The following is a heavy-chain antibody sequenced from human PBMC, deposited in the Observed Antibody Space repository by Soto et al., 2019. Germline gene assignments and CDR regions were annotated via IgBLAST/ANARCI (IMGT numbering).Heavy chain of an antibody. J-gene: IGHJ6*02. Sequence: KPSETLSLTCTVSGGSISSYYWSWIRQPPGKGLEWIGYIYYSGSTNYNPSLKSRVTISVDTSKNQFSLKLSSVTAADTAVYYCARSQSLYYDFWSGYYGNVFHYYYGMDVWGQGTTVTVSS. CDR1: GGSISSYY. CDR2: IYYSGST. D-gene: IGHD3-3*01. CDR3: ARSQSLYYDFWSGYYGNVFHYYYGMDV. V-gene: IGHV4-59*01.